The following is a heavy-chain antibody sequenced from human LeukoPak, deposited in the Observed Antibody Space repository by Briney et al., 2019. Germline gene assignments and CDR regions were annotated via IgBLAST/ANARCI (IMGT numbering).Heavy chain of an antibody. CDR3: ARAGASYAMDV. V-gene: IGHV3-74*01. CDR2: IFVDGSST. Sequence: GGSLRLSCVASGFTFSSYSMHWVRQAPGKGLVWVSRIFVDGSSTSYADSVKGRFTISRDNTKDTLYLQMSSLRDDDTAVYYCARAGASYAMDVWGQGTTVTVS. D-gene: IGHD1-14*01. CDR1: GFTFSSYS. J-gene: IGHJ6*02.